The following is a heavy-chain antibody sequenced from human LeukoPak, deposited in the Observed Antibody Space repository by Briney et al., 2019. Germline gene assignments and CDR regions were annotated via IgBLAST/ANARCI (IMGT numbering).Heavy chain of an antibody. CDR1: GFTFDDYG. CDR2: ISSSGSTI. V-gene: IGHV3-48*04. J-gene: IGHJ4*02. Sequence: GGGLRLSCAASGFTFDDYGMNWVRQAPGEGLGWGSYISSSGSTIYYADSVKGRFTISRDNAKNSLYLQMNSLRAEDTAVYYCARVSYYDSSGYYDYWGQGTLVTVSS. CDR3: ARVSYYDSSGYYDY. D-gene: IGHD3-22*01.